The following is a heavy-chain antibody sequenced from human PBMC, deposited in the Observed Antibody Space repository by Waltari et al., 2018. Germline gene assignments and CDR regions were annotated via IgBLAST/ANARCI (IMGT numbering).Heavy chain of an antibody. CDR3: ARDARTGTFDY. D-gene: IGHD3-9*01. J-gene: IGHJ4*02. CDR2: IYYRGST. CDR1: GGSISSYY. V-gene: IGHV4-59*01. Sequence: QVQLQESGPGLVKPSETLSLTCTVSGGSISSYYWSWIRQPPGKGLEWIGYIYYRGSTNYNPSLKSRVTISVDTSKNQFSLKLSSVTAADTAVYYCARDARTGTFDYWGQGTLVTVSS.